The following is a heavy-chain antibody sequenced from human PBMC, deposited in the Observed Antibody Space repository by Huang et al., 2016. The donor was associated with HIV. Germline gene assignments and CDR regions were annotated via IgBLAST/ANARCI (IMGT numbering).Heavy chain of an antibody. CDR2: ISDSGST. Sequence: QVQLQQWGAELLKPSETLSLTCAVSGGSFSGHYWTWMRQPSGRGLAWIGEISDSGSTTYNPSLKSRVTISGDTSQSQFSLKLNSVTAADTAIYYCARMFKYDSGGYWGNDAFDIWGQGTMVTVSS. CDR3: ARMFKYDSGGYWGNDAFDI. J-gene: IGHJ3*02. CDR1: GGSFSGHY. D-gene: IGHD3-22*01. V-gene: IGHV4-34*02.